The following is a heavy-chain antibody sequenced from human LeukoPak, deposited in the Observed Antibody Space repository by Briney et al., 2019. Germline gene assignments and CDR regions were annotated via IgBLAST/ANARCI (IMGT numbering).Heavy chain of an antibody. J-gene: IGHJ4*02. CDR2: ISYDGSYK. CDR1: EFTFSTYG. CDR3: AKDRYSGLNTIDY. Sequence: GGSLRLSCAASEFTFSTYGMHWVRQAPGKGLXXXAVISYDGSYKFYADSVKGRFTISRDNSKSTLYLQMNSLRAEDTAVYYCAKDRYSGLNTIDYWGQGTLVTVSS. D-gene: IGHD6-13*01. V-gene: IGHV3-30*18.